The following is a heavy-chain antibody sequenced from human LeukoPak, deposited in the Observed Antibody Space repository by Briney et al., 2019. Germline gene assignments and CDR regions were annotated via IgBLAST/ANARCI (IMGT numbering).Heavy chain of an antibody. Sequence: PGGSLRISCAASGFTFSTYGMHWVRQAPGKGLEWVAVIWFDGSNKYYVDSVKGRFSISRDNSKNTLYLQMNSLRAEDTAVYYCARDRGSGDSFDLWGQGTVVTVSS. D-gene: IGHD6-19*01. V-gene: IGHV3-33*08. CDR1: GFTFSTYG. J-gene: IGHJ3*01. CDR3: ARDRGSGDSFDL. CDR2: IWFDGSNK.